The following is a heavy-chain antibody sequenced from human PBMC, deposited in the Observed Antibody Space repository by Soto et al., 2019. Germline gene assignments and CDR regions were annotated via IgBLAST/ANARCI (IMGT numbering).Heavy chain of an antibody. D-gene: IGHD3-3*01. CDR2: VYHTGRT. V-gene: IGHV4-61*01. CDR1: GGSFKSGSYS. CDR3: ARDFAYFDS. J-gene: IGHJ4*02. Sequence: QVQLQESGPGLVKPSETLSLTCTVSGGSFKSGSYSWSWIRQPPGKGLEWIGYVYHTGRTSYNPSLTSRVSISMNTSKNQFSLYLDSVTAADTAVYFCARDFAYFDSWGQGTLVTVSS.